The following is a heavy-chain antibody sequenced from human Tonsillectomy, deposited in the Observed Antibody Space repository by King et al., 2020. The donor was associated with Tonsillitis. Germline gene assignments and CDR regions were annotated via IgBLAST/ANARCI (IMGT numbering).Heavy chain of an antibody. CDR2: ISYDGSNK. V-gene: IGHV3-30*03. J-gene: IGHJ4*02. CDR1: GFTFSSYG. Sequence: VQLVESGGGVVQPGRSLRLSCAASGFTFSSYGMHWVRQAPGKGLEWVAVISYDGSNKYYADSVKGRFTISRDNSKNTLYLQMNSLRAEDTAVYYCAWGTTSFDYWGQGTLVTVSS. D-gene: IGHD1-7*01. CDR3: AWGTTSFDY.